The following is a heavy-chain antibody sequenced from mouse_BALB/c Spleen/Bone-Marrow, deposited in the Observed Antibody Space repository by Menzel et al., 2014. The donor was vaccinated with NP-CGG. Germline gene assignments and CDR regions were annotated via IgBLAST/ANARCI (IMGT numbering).Heavy chain of an antibody. Sequence: EVMLVESGGGLVQPGGSLRLSCATSGFTFSDFYMEWVRQPPGKRLEWIAASRNKANDYTTEYSASLKGRFIVSRDTSQSILYLQMNALRAEDTAIYYCARDTGTRAMDYWGQGTPVTVSS. CDR3: ARDTGTRAMDY. V-gene: IGHV7-1*02. CDR2: SRNKANDYTT. J-gene: IGHJ4*01. D-gene: IGHD4-1*01. CDR1: GFTFSDFY.